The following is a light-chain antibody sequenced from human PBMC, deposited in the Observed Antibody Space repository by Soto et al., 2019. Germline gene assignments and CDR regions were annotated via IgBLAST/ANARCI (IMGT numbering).Light chain of an antibody. CDR3: QQYYNTPLT. J-gene: IGKJ4*01. CDR1: QSVLYSSNNKNF. V-gene: IGKV4-1*01. CDR2: WAS. Sequence: DIVMTQSPDSLAVSLGERATINCKSRQSVLYSSNNKNFLAWYQQKPGQPPKLLIYWASTRESGVPDRFSGSGSGTDFTLTISSLQAEDVAVYYCQQYYNTPLTFGGGTKVDI.